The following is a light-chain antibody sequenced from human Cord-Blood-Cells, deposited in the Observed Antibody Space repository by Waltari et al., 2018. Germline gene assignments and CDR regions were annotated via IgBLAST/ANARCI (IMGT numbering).Light chain of an antibody. CDR1: QGISSY. J-gene: IGKJ2*01. V-gene: IGKV1-8*01. Sequence: AIRLTQSPSSFSASTGDRVTITCRARQGISSYLAWYQQKPGKAPKLLIYAASTLQSGVPSRFSGSGSGTDFTLTISCLQSEDFATYYGQQYYSYPYTFGQGTKLEIK. CDR2: AAS. CDR3: QQYYSYPYT.